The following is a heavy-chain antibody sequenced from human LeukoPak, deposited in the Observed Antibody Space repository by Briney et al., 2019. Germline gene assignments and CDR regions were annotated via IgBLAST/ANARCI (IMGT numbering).Heavy chain of an antibody. J-gene: IGHJ4*02. Sequence: SETLSLTCTVSGGSISSGGYYWSWIRQHPGKGLEWIGYIYYSGSTYYNPSLKSRVTISVDTSKNQFSLKLSSVTPEDTAAYYCARVAAGDYHYFDYWGQGTLVTVSS. D-gene: IGHD7-27*01. CDR1: GGSISSGGYY. V-gene: IGHV4-31*03. CDR2: IYYSGST. CDR3: ARVAAGDYHYFDY.